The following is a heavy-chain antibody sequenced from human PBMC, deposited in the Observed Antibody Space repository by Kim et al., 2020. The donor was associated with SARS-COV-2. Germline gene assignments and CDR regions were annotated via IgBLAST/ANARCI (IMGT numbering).Heavy chain of an antibody. CDR1: GFTFSSYG. D-gene: IGHD3-22*01. Sequence: GGSLRLSCAASGFTFSSYGMHWVRQAPGKGLEWVAVISYDGSNKYYADSVKGRFTISRDNSKNTLYLQMNSLRAEDTAVYYCAKDEASHVGYDSSGYCFDYWGQGTLVTVSS. J-gene: IGHJ4*02. CDR3: AKDEASHVGYDSSGYCFDY. CDR2: ISYDGSNK. V-gene: IGHV3-30*18.